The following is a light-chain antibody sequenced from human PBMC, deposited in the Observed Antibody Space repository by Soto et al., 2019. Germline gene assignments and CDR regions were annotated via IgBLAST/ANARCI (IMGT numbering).Light chain of an antibody. CDR2: GPS. Sequence: EIVMTQSPATLSVALGERATLSCRASQSVSSDLAWYQQKPGQAPRLLIYGPSIRATGVPARFSGSGSGTEFTLTISSLQSEDSGVYYCHQYNKWPPATFGQGTKVDIK. CDR1: QSVSSD. CDR3: HQYNKWPPAT. V-gene: IGKV3-15*01. J-gene: IGKJ1*01.